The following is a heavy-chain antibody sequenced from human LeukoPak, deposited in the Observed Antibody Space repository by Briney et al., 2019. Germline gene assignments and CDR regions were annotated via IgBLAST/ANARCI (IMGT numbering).Heavy chain of an antibody. V-gene: IGHV3-7*01. D-gene: IGHD1-1*01. CDR2: IRQDGSEN. CDR1: LFTLSNYW. J-gene: IGHJ4*02. CDR3: ARSTAGLDY. Sequence: PGGSLRLSCAASLFTLSNYWMRWVRQAPGKGLEWVDNIRQDGSENYYVDSMRCRFTISKDNAKNSLQMQMSSVRAEDTAVYYCARSTAGLDYWGQGTLVTVSS.